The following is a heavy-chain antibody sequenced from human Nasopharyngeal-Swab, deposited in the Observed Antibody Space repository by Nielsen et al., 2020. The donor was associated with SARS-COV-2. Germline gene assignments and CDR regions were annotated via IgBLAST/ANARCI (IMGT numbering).Heavy chain of an antibody. D-gene: IGHD5-24*01. Sequence: GESLKISCAASGFTFSTYGMHWVRQAPGKGLEWVAVMWYEGGDKYYADSVKGRFTISRDNSKNTLYLQMNSLRAEDTAVYYCAKDLPGYKGFDYWGQGTLVTVSS. CDR2: MWYEGGDK. V-gene: IGHV3-33*06. CDR1: GFTFSTYG. J-gene: IGHJ4*02. CDR3: AKDLPGYKGFDY.